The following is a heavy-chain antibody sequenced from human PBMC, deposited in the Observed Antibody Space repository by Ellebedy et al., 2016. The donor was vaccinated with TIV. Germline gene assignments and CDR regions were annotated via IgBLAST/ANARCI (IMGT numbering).Heavy chain of an antibody. V-gene: IGHV3-11*04. D-gene: IGHD7-27*01. J-gene: IGHJ3*02. CDR2: ISDSATTI. Sequence: GESLKISCAASGFTFSDYYMNWVRQAPGKGLEWIAYISDSATTIKYADSVKGRFTISRDNAKNSLYLQMSSLTAEDTAVYYCARDMAWGNERVNDALDIWGQGTMVTVSA. CDR1: GFTFSDYY. CDR3: ARDMAWGNERVNDALDI.